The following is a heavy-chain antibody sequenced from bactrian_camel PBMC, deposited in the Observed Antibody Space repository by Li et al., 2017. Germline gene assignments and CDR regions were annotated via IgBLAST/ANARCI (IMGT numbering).Heavy chain of an antibody. CDR3: AADGAPDDETPRYDY. D-gene: IGHD1*01. V-gene: IGHV3S1*01. J-gene: IGHJ4*01. CDR2: INGGSGAT. CDR1: GFTFSNNW. Sequence: HVQLVESGGGLVQAGGTLRLSCAASGFTFSNNWMHWVRQAPGMDIEWVSCINGGSGATYYSDSVKGRFTLSRDNAKNTLYLQMNSLVTEDTAVYYCAADGAPDDETPRYDYWGQGTQVTVS.